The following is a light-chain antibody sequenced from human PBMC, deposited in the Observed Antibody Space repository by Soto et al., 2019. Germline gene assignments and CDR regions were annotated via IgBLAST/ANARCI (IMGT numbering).Light chain of an antibody. CDR2: DES. Sequence: IVLTQSPDTLSLSPGEGVTLSCRASQRVSSGNLAWYQQKPGQAPRLLLYDESSRATGIPDRFSGSGSGTDFSLSISRLEPEDFAVYYCQQFGNTPHTFGQGTRLEI. CDR3: QQFGNTPHT. CDR1: QRVSSGN. J-gene: IGKJ2*01. V-gene: IGKV3-20*01.